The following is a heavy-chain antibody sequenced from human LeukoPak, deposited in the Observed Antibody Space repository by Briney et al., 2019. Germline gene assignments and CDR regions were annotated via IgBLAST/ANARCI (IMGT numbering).Heavy chain of an antibody. D-gene: IGHD3-22*01. J-gene: IGHJ6*03. Sequence: GRSLRLSCAASGFTFSSYGMHWVRQAPGKGLEWVAVISYDGSNKYYADSVKGRFTISRDNSKNTLYLQMNSLRAEDTAVYYCAKDGYYYDSSGYHSGYYYYMDVWGKGTTVTVSS. CDR3: AKDGYYYDSSGYHSGYYYYMDV. CDR1: GFTFSSYG. CDR2: ISYDGSNK. V-gene: IGHV3-30*18.